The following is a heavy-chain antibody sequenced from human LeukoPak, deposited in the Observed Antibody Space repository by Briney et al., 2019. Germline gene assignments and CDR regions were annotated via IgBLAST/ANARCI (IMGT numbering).Heavy chain of an antibody. J-gene: IGHJ3*02. Sequence: GASVRVSCKASGYTLTSYYLHWVRQAPGQRLEWMGIIHPTVADTTYAQMFQGRVTMTWDMSTATVYMDLSSLTSEDTAVYYCARYGFSSVWQGGWHAFDIWGQGTMVTVSS. CDR1: GYTLTSYY. CDR3: ARYGFSSVWQGGWHAFDI. V-gene: IGHV1-46*01. CDR2: IHPTVADT. D-gene: IGHD6-25*01.